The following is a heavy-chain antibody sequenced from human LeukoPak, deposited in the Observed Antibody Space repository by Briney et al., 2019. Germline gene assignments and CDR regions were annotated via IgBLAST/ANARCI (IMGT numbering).Heavy chain of an antibody. Sequence: GASVKVSCKASGYTFTSYGISWVRQAPGQGLEWMGWISAYNGNTNYAQKFQGRVTITRNTSISTAYMELSSLRSEDTAVYYCARGGGSGSYYLWYYYMDVWGKGTTVTVSS. CDR2: ISAYNGNT. V-gene: IGHV1-18*01. CDR1: GYTFTSYG. CDR3: ARGGGSGSYYLWYYYMDV. D-gene: IGHD3-10*01. J-gene: IGHJ6*03.